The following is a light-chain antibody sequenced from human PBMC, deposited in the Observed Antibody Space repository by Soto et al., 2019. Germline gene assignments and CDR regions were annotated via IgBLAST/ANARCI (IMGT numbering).Light chain of an antibody. V-gene: IGKV1-8*01. CDR3: QQYYSYPWT. CDR1: QGISSY. CDR2: DAS. J-gene: IGKJ1*01. Sequence: AIRMTQSPSSFSASTGDRVTITCRASQGISSYLAWYQQKPGKAPKLLIYDASTLQSGVPSRFSGSASGTNFALTISCLLSEDFATYYCQQYYSYPWTFGQGTKVEIK.